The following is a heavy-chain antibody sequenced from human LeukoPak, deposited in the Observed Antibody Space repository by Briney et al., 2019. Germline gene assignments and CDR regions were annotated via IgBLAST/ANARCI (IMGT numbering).Heavy chain of an antibody. V-gene: IGHV4-4*07. CDR1: GGSISYYY. CDR3: ARDPHGSSGWYDY. CDR2: IHSSGST. D-gene: IGHD6-19*01. Sequence: PSETPSLTCTVSGGSISYYYWTWIRQPAGKGLEWIGRIHSSGSTNYNPSLKSRVTMSVDTSKNQFSLRLSSVTAADTAVYYCARDPHGSSGWYDYWGQGILVTVSS. J-gene: IGHJ4*02.